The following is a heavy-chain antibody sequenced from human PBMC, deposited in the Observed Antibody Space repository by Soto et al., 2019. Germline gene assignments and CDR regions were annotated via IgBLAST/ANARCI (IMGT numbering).Heavy chain of an antibody. CDR1: DFSFTSYA. V-gene: IGHV3-23*01. D-gene: IGHD3-9*01. J-gene: IGHJ4*02. CDR3: AKQTGTWVDSAIDF. Sequence: EVEMLASGGGVVQPGESLRLSCVAPDFSFTSYAMTWVRLTPGKGLQWVAALSHDGGNTYYRDSVTGRFTIARDNSKNTLYLQTNSLKGEGTAVYYCAKQTGTWVDSAIDFGGQGTQVTVSS. CDR2: LSHDGGNT.